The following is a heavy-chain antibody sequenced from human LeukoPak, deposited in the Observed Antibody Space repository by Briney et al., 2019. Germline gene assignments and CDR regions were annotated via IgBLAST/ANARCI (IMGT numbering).Heavy chain of an antibody. D-gene: IGHD6-13*01. V-gene: IGHV3-48*01. CDR3: ARGGAAAGAGY. CDR1: GFTFSSYS. Sequence: GGSLRLSCAASGFTFSSYSMNWVRQAPGKGLEWVSYTSSSSSTIYYADSVKGRFTIPRDNAKNSLYLQMNSLRAEDTAVYYCARGGAAAGAGYWGQGTLVTVSS. J-gene: IGHJ4*02. CDR2: TSSSSSTI.